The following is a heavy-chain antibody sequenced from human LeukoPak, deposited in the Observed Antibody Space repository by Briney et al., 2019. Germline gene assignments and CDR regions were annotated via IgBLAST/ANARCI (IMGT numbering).Heavy chain of an antibody. CDR1: GGTFSSYA. D-gene: IGHD2-21*02. J-gene: IGHJ4*02. Sequence: SVKVSCKASGGTFSSYAISWVRQAPGQGLEWMGRIIPIFGTANYAQKFQGRVTITTDESTSTAYMELSSLRSEDTAVYYCARGGYCGGDCYSSPLGYWGQGTLVTVSP. CDR2: IIPIFGTA. CDR3: ARGGYCGGDCYSSPLGY. V-gene: IGHV1-69*05.